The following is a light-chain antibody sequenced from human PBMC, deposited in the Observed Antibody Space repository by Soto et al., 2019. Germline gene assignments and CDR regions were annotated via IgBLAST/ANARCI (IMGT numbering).Light chain of an antibody. CDR1: SSDVGGYDY. CDR3: ATWDDSLNGFYV. J-gene: IGLJ1*01. V-gene: IGLV2-14*01. CDR2: EVS. Sequence: QSVLTRPASVSGSPGQSITISCTGTSSDVGGYDYVSWYQQHPGKAPKLMIYEVSNRPSGVSNRFSGSKSGNTASLAISGLRSDDEADYFCATWDDSLNGFYVFGTGTKVTVL.